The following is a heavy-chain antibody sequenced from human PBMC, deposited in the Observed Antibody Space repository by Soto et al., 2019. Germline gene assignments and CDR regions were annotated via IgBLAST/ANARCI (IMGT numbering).Heavy chain of an antibody. CDR3: ARRGVLPDY. J-gene: IGHJ4*02. CDR1: GYTFTSYG. Sequence: QVQLVQSGVEVKKPGASLKVSCKASGYTFTSYGITWVRQAPGQGLEWMGWISADNGVTNYAQKLQGRVTMTTDTATSTDYMELRNLRSDDTVVYYCARRGVLPDYWGQGTLVTVSS. CDR2: ISADNGVT. V-gene: IGHV1-18*01. D-gene: IGHD3-10*01.